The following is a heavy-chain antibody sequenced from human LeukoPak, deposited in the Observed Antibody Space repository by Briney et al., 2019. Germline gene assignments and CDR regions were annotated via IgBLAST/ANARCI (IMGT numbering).Heavy chain of an antibody. J-gene: IGHJ4*02. D-gene: IGHD6-13*01. Sequence: PGGSLRPSCAASGFTFSNYAVSWVRQAPGKGLEWVSAISGSGGSTYYADSVKGRFTISRDNSKNTLYLQMNSLRADDTAVYYCARAHSSSWSPFDYWGRGTLVTVSS. CDR1: GFTFSNYA. CDR2: ISGSGGST. V-gene: IGHV3-23*01. CDR3: ARAHSSSWSPFDY.